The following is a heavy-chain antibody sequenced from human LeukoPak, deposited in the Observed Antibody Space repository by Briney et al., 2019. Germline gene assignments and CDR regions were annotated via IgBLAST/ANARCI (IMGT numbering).Heavy chain of an antibody. Sequence: PGGSLRLSCASSGFTFSSYNMNWVRQAPGKGLEWVSYISSSCTTISYAYSVKGRFTSSRDSTRNSLYLQMNSLRVEDTAIYYCARDLKGYSSSGGVDFWGQGTLVTVSS. D-gene: IGHD6-13*01. CDR2: ISSSCTTI. CDR1: GFTFSSYN. CDR3: ARDLKGYSSSGGVDF. J-gene: IGHJ4*02. V-gene: IGHV3-48*01.